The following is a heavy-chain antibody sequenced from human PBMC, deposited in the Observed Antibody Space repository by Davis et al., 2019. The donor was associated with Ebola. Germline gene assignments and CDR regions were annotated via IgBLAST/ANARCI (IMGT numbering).Heavy chain of an antibody. V-gene: IGHV3-73*01. CDR1: GFTFSGSA. CDR2: IRSKANSYAT. Sequence: PGGSLRLSCAASGFTFSGSAMHWVRQASGKGLEWVGRIRSKANSYATAYAASVKGRFTISRDDSKNTAYLQMNSLKTEDTAVYYCARVDYYYYGMDVWGQGTTVTVSS. J-gene: IGHJ6*02. CDR3: ARVDYYYYGMDV.